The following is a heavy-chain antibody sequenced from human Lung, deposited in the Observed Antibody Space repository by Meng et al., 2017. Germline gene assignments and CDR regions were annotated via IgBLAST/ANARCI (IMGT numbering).Heavy chain of an antibody. J-gene: IGHJ1*01. Sequence: SGVFLFPAWVSCILSCSVSRFIFTDDSMHCVRQRPVKGLVWVSRINRDGTKPTYAASLKVRFTISRDNAKNTLYLQMNNLRAXDTAFYYCTNDRLNHWGQGALVTVSS. CDR3: TNDRLNH. D-gene: IGHD1-1*01. CDR2: INRDGTKP. V-gene: IGHV3-74*01. CDR1: RFIFTDDS.